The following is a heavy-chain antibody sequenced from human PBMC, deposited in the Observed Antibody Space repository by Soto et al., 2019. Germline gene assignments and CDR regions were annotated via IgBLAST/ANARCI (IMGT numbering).Heavy chain of an antibody. D-gene: IGHD4-17*01. Sequence: QVQLQESGPGLVKPSETLSLTCTVSGGSISSYYWSWIRQPPGKGLEWIGYIYYSGSTNYNPSLKSRVTILVDTSKNQFSLKLSSVTAADTAVYYCARDQAYGVGAFDIWGQGTMVTVSS. CDR1: GGSISSYY. CDR2: IYYSGST. V-gene: IGHV4-59*01. J-gene: IGHJ3*02. CDR3: ARDQAYGVGAFDI.